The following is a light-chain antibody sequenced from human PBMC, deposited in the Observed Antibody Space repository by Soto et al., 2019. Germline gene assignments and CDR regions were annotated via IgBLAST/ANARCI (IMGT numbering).Light chain of an antibody. CDR2: AAS. CDR1: QNVRSPY. J-gene: IGKJ1*01. CDR3: QQYGNSAWT. V-gene: IGKV3-20*01. Sequence: EIVLTQSPGTLSLSPGKRATLSCRASQNVRSPYLAWYQQKPGQAPRLLIYAASSRAAGIPDRFSGSGSGTDFTLTISRLEPEDFAVYYCQQYGNSAWTFGQGTKVEIK.